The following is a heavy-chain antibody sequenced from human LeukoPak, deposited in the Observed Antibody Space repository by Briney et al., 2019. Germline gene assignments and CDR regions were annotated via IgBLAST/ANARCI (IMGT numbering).Heavy chain of an antibody. V-gene: IGHV4-39*07. Sequence: PSETLSLTCTVSGGSISSSSYYWGWIRQPPGKGLEWIGSIYYSGSTYYNPSLKSRVTISVDTSKNQFSLRLTSVTAADTAVYFCATLDNSFDHWGQGTLVTVSS. D-gene: IGHD2/OR15-2a*01. J-gene: IGHJ5*02. CDR3: ATLDNSFDH. CDR1: GGSISSSSYY. CDR2: IYYSGST.